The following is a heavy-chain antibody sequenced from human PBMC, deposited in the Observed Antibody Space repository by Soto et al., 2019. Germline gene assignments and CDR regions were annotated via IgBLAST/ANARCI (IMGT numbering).Heavy chain of an antibody. Sequence: GESLKISCKGSGYRFSSYWIAWVRQMPGKGLEWMGIIYPGDSDTRYSPSFEGQVTISADKSNSTAYLQWSSLRASDTAMYYCARQIYDSDTGPNFQYYFDSWGQGTPVTVS. V-gene: IGHV5-51*01. J-gene: IGHJ4*02. CDR1: GYRFSSYW. CDR3: ARQIYDSDTGPNFQYYFDS. CDR2: IYPGDSDT. D-gene: IGHD5-18*01.